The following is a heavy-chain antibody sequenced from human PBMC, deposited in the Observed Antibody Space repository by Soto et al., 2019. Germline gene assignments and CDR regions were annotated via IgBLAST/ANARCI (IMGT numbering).Heavy chain of an antibody. V-gene: IGHV1-69*04. J-gene: IGHJ4*02. CDR2: IIPILGIA. CDR1: GGTFSSYT. D-gene: IGHD6-19*01. Sequence: SVKVSCKASGGTFSSYTISWVRQAPGQGLEWMGRIIPILGIANYAQKFQGRVTITADKSTSTAYMELSSLRSEDTAVYYCARDPIAVAGNFDYWGQGTLVTVSS. CDR3: ARDPIAVAGNFDY.